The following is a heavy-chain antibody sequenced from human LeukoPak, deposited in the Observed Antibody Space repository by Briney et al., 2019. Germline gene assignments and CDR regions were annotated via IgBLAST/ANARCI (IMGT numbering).Heavy chain of an antibody. CDR2: ISDSGNT. CDR3: SSSSTTWSY. D-gene: IGHD2-2*01. V-gene: IGHV4-59*01. Sequence: SETLSLTCTVSGGSISKFYWSWIRQPPGKGLEWIGYISDSGNTNCNPSLKSRVTISVDTSKRQFSLKLSSVTAADAAVYYCSSSSTTWSYWGQGTLVTVSS. J-gene: IGHJ4*02. CDR1: GGSISKFY.